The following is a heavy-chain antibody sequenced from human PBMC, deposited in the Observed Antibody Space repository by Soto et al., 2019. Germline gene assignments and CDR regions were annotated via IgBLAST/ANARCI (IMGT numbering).Heavy chain of an antibody. D-gene: IGHD6-13*01. V-gene: IGHV3-21*01. CDR1: GFTFSSYS. J-gene: IGHJ6*02. Sequence: EVQLVESGGGLVKPGGSLRLSCAASGFTFSSYSMNWVRQAPGKGLEWVSSISSSSSYIYYADSVKGRFTISRDNAKNSLYLQMNSLRAEDTAVYYCARGRGAAGTDSVQYYGMDVWGQGTTVTVFS. CDR3: ARGRGAAGTDSVQYYGMDV. CDR2: ISSSSSYI.